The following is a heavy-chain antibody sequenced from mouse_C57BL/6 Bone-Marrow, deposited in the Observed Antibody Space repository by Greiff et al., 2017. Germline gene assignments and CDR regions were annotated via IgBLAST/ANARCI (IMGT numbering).Heavy chain of an antibody. D-gene: IGHD1-1*01. CDR2: IWSGGST. CDR3: ARKDYGSTYWYFDV. V-gene: IGHV2-2*01. J-gene: IGHJ1*03. Sequence: QVQLQQSGPGLVQPSQSLSITCTASGFSLTSYGVHWVRQSPGKGLEWLGVIWSGGSTDYNAAFISRLSISKDNSKSQVFFKMNSLQADDTAIYYCARKDYGSTYWYFDVWGTGTTVTVSS. CDR1: GFSLTSYG.